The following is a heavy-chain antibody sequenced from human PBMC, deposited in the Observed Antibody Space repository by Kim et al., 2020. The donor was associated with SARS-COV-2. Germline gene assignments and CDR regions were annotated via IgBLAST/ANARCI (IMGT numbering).Heavy chain of an antibody. CDR3: AGGEYSSNY. J-gene: IGHJ4*02. D-gene: IGHD6-6*01. CDR2: SYI. Sequence: SYIYYGDSVKGRFTISRDNAKNSLYLQMNSLRAEDTAVYYCAGGEYSSNYWGQGTLVTVSS. V-gene: IGHV3-21*01.